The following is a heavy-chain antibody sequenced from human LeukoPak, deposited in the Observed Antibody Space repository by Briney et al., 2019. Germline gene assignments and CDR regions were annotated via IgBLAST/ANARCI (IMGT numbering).Heavy chain of an antibody. V-gene: IGHV3-74*01. CDR3: VRDWGYDSSGYWQKYFDT. Sequence: GGSLRLSCATSGSTFTTFWMHWVRHAPGKGLVWVSRINHDGSSTNYADSVKGRFTISRDNAKNTVYLQMNSLRAEDTAVYYCVRDWGYDSSGYWQKYFDTWGQGTLVTVSS. CDR1: GSTFTTFW. CDR2: INHDGSST. D-gene: IGHD3-22*01. J-gene: IGHJ4*02.